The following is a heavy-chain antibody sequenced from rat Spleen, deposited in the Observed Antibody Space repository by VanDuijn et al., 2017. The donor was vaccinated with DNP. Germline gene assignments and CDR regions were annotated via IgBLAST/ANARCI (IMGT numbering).Heavy chain of an antibody. D-gene: IGHD4-3*01. V-gene: IGHV5-19*01. J-gene: IGHJ4*01. CDR2: ISPSNSNI. CDR3: ATHNSDHYCTMDA. CDR1: GFIFSKYG. Sequence: EVQLVESGGGLVQSGRSLKLSCAASGFIFSKYGMHWIRQAPTKGLEWVASISPSNSNIYYRDSVKGRFTISRDNAKSTLYLQMDSLRSEDTATYYCATHNSDHYCTMDAWGQGTSVTVSS.